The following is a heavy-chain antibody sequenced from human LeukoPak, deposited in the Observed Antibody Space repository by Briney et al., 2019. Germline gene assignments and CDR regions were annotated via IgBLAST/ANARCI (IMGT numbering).Heavy chain of an antibody. CDR3: ARVRGPRLAEYYFDY. Sequence: ASVKVSCKASRYTFTSYDINWVRQAPGQGLEWMGIINPSGGSTSYAQKFQGRVTMTRDTSTSTVYMELSSLRSEDTAVYYCARVRGPRLAEYYFDYWGQGTLVTVSS. CDR2: INPSGGST. D-gene: IGHD3-3*02. J-gene: IGHJ4*02. V-gene: IGHV1-46*03. CDR1: RYTFTSYD.